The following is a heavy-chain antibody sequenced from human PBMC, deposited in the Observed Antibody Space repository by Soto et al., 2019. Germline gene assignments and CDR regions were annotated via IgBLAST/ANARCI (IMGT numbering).Heavy chain of an antibody. CDR2: VSYDGNNK. D-gene: IGHD2-15*01. V-gene: IGHV3-30-3*01. J-gene: IGHJ6*02. Sequence: QVQLVESGGGVVQPGRSLRLSCAASGFTFSSYAMYWVRQAPGKGLEWVAVVSYDGNNKYYADSVKGRFTISRDNSKNPLYLQMHSLRAEDTAVYYCARAECDGGSCYTLVALRYGMAACGQGTTVSVS. CDR3: ARAECDGGSCYTLVALRYGMAA. CDR1: GFTFSSYA.